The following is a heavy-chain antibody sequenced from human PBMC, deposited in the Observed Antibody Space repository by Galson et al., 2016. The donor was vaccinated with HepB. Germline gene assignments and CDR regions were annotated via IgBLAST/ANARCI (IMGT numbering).Heavy chain of an antibody. V-gene: IGHV1-69*13. CDR2: IIPMFRTS. CDR3: ARESIIGGDRGSFDH. CDR1: GGAFITYV. D-gene: IGHD2-21*01. Sequence: SVKVSCKASGGAFITYVISWVRQAPGQGLEWMGGIIPMFRTSNYAQKFQAGVTITADEPTSTAYMELRSLRSEDTAVYYCARESIIGGDRGSFDHWGQGTLVTVSS. J-gene: IGHJ4*02.